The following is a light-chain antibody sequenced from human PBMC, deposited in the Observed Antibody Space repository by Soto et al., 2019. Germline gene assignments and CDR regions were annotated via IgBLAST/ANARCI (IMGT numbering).Light chain of an antibody. CDR3: SSYANRAAPYV. V-gene: IGLV2-14*03. CDR2: DVT. CDR1: SSEVGGYNY. Sequence: QSVLTQPASVSGSPGQSITISCTGTSSEVGGYNYVSWYQQHPGKAPKLIIHDVTDRPSGVSNRFSGSKSGNTASLTTFGLQAEDEADYYCSSYANRAAPYVFGTGTKVTVL. J-gene: IGLJ1*01.